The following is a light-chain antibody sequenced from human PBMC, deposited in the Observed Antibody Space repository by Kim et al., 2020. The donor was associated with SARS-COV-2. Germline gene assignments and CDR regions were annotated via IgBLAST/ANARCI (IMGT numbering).Light chain of an antibody. Sequence: QSALTQPPSVSGVPGQRVTISCTGSGSNLGAGYDVHWYQQHPGTAPKLVIYGNRNRPSGVPDRFTGSKSGSSASLAITGLQAEDEAEYYCQSYDRSLSSPYVFGGGTKVTVL. CDR3: QSYDRSLSSPYV. J-gene: IGLJ1*01. CDR2: GNR. CDR1: GSNLGAGYD. V-gene: IGLV1-40*01.